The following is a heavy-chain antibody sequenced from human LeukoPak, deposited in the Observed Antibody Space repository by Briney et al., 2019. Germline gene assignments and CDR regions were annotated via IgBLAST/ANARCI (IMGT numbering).Heavy chain of an antibody. D-gene: IGHD1-26*01. Sequence: GRSLRLSCAASGFTFDDYAMHWVRQAPGKGLEWVSGISWNSGSIGYADSVKGRFTISRDNAKNSMYLQMNSLRAEDTALYYCVLSWSYAYYYYYMDCWGKGTTVTVSS. CDR1: GFTFDDYA. CDR3: VLSWSYAYYYYYMDC. J-gene: IGHJ6*03. CDR2: ISWNSGSI. V-gene: IGHV3-9*01.